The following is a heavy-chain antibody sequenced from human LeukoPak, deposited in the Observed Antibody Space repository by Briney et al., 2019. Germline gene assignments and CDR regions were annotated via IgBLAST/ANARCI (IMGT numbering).Heavy chain of an antibody. CDR1: GFIFNKYW. Sequence: GGSLGLSCAASGFIFNKYWMTWFRQPPGKGLEWLANIKNDGSQTYYVDSVKGRFTISRDDAKNSLYLQMNSLRAEDTAVYYCARDTANYFDYWGQGTLVTVSS. CDR3: ARDTANYFDY. J-gene: IGHJ4*02. V-gene: IGHV3-7*01. CDR2: IKNDGSQT.